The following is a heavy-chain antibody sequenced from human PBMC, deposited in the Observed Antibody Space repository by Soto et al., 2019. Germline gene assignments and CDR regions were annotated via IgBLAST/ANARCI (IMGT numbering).Heavy chain of an antibody. CDR2: ISFDGINK. J-gene: IGHJ6*02. CDR1: GFTFGTYA. CDR3: ARAILAAAGNNLPHYYYYYGLDV. Sequence: GGSLRLSCAASGFTFGTYAMHWVRQAPGKGLEWVAVISFDGINKYYADSVKGRFTISRDNSKNTLYVQMNSLRAEDTAVYYCARAILAAAGNNLPHYYYYYGLDVWGQGTTVTVSS. D-gene: IGHD6-13*01. V-gene: IGHV3-30-3*01.